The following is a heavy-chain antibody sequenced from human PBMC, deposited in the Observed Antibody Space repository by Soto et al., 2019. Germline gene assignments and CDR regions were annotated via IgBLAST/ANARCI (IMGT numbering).Heavy chain of an antibody. V-gene: IGHV3-43*01. CDR2: ISWDGGST. Sequence: GGSLRLSCAASGFTFDDYTMHWVRQAPGKGLEWVSLISWDGGSTYYADSVKGRFTISRDNSKNSLYLQMNSLRTEDTALHYCAKGLYGYDSSGYYYYYYGMDVWGQGTTVTVSS. CDR1: GFTFDDYT. CDR3: AKGLYGYDSSGYYYYYYGMDV. D-gene: IGHD3-22*01. J-gene: IGHJ6*02.